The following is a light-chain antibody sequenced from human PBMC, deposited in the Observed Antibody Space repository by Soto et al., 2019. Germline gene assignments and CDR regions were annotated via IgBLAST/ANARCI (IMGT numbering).Light chain of an antibody. CDR2: GAS. V-gene: IGKV3-20*01. Sequence: EIVLTQSPGTLSMSPGERATVSCRASQSVSNTYLAWYQQKVGQAPRLLIYGASTRATGTPDRFSGSGSGTDFTLTISRLEPEDFAMYYCQQYYSSPTTFGGGTKVEIK. CDR1: QSVSNTY. CDR3: QQYYSSPTT. J-gene: IGKJ4*01.